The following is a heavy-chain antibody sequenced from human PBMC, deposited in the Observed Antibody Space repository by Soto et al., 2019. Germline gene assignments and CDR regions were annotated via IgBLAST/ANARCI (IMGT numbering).Heavy chain of an antibody. CDR2: VNPILSMS. J-gene: IGHJ4*02. V-gene: IGHV1-69*02. CDR1: GYTFSFYT. D-gene: IGHD3-10*01. CDR3: ATSYGSGYRASDY. Sequence: QVQMVQSGAEVKKPGSSVKVSCKASGYTFSFYTINWVRQAPGLGLEWMGRVNPILSMSNYAQKFQGRVTMTADTSTSTAYMELRSLRTEDTAFYYCATSYGSGYRASDYWGQGALVTVAS.